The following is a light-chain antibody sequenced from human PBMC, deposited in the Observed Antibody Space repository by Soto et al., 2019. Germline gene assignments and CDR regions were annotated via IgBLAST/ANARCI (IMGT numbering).Light chain of an antibody. CDR2: AAS. V-gene: IGKV1-39*01. CDR1: QSITTF. CDR3: QQAYGAPPT. Sequence: DIQVTQSPSSLSASVGDRVTITCRASQSITTFLNWYQQKPGNAPKLLIYAASSLQTGVPSRFSGSGSGTDFTLTISSLQREDVETYYCQQAYGAPPTFGQGTKVEIK. J-gene: IGKJ1*01.